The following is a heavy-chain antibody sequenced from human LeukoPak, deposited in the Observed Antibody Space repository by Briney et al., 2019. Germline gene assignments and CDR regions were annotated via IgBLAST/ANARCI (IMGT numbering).Heavy chain of an antibody. CDR2: ISSSSSTI. V-gene: IGHV3-48*01. CDR1: GFTFSSYS. D-gene: IGHD3-10*01. J-gene: IGHJ4*02. CDR3: AKGSVGFGELFDY. Sequence: GGSLRLSCAASGFTFSSYSMNWVRQAPGKGLEWVSYISSSSSTIYYADSVKGRFTISRDNAKNSLYLQMNSLRAEDTAVYYCAKGSVGFGELFDYWGQGTLVTVSS.